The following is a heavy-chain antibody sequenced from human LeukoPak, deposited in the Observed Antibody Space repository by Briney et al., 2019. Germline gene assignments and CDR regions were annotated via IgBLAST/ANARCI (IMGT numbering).Heavy chain of an antibody. V-gene: IGHV4-39*07. CDR1: GGSISSSSYY. D-gene: IGHD2-2*01. CDR3: ARDLPAAMGTQFDP. J-gene: IGHJ5*02. Sequence: SETLSLTCTVSGGSISSSSYYWGWIRQPPGKGLEWIGSIYYSGSTYYNPSLKSRVTISVDTSKNQFSLKLSSVTAADTAVYYCARDLPAAMGTQFDPWGQGTLVTVSS. CDR2: IYYSGST.